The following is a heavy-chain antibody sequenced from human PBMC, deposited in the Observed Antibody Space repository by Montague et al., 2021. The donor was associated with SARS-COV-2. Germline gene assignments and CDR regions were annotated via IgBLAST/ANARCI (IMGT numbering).Heavy chain of an antibody. CDR2: IWYDGSNQ. V-gene: IGHV3-33*08. J-gene: IGHJ6*02. D-gene: IGHD3-10*01. CDR1: GFTFSSYD. Sequence: SLRLSCAASGFTFSSYDMHWVRQAPGKGLEWLPVIWYDGSNQYYGDSVRGGFTISRDNSKNTLYLQMNSLRAEDTAVYYCAREYSAPRWFGEYNRYGMDVWGQGTTVTVSS. CDR3: AREYSAPRWFGEYNRYGMDV.